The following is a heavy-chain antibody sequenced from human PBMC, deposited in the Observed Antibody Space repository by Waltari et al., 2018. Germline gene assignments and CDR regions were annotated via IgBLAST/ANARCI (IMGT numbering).Heavy chain of an antibody. CDR2: MNPNSGNT. J-gene: IGHJ6*02. V-gene: IGHV1-8*01. CDR3: ARTTVTTEGRYYYGMDV. Sequence: VRQATGQGLEWMGWMNPNSGNTGYAQKFQGRVTMTRNTSISTAYMELSSLRSEDTAVYYCARTTVTTEGRYYYGMDVWGQGTTVTVSS. D-gene: IGHD4-4*01.